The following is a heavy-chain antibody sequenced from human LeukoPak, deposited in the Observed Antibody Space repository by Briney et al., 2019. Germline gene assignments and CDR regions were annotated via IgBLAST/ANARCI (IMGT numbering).Heavy chain of an antibody. CDR2: VNTNGGST. V-gene: IGHV3-74*01. Sequence: GGSLRLSCAASGFTFSNYWMHWVRQAPGKGLVWVSRVNTNGGSTNYADFVKGRFTISRDNAKNTLYLQMNSLRADDTAVYYCARKDPSESYAYDYWGLGTLVTVSS. CDR3: ARKDPSESYAYDY. CDR1: GFTFSNYW. J-gene: IGHJ4*02. D-gene: IGHD1-26*01.